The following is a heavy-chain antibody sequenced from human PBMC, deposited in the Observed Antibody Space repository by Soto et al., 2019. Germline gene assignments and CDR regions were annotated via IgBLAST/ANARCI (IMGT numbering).Heavy chain of an antibody. V-gene: IGHV1-69*13. Sequence: SVKVSCKDSGGTLSSNAISWVRQAPGQGLEWMGGIIPIFGTANYAQKFQGRVTITADESTSTAYMELSSLRSEDTAVYYCARDQMVRGDYYYYGMDVWGQGTTVTVSS. CDR3: ARDQMVRGDYYYYGMDV. D-gene: IGHD3-10*01. CDR1: GGTLSSNA. J-gene: IGHJ6*02. CDR2: IIPIFGTA.